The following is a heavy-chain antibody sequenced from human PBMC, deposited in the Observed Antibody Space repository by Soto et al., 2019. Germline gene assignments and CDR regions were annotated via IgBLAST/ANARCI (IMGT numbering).Heavy chain of an antibody. CDR3: ARDEGGEQLALWNYYYYYGMDV. V-gene: IGHV1-69*13. J-gene: IGHJ6*02. CDR1: GGTFSSYA. D-gene: IGHD6-6*01. CDR2: IIPIFGTA. Sequence: SVKVSCKASGGTFSSYAISWVRQAPGQGLEWMGGIIPIFGTANYAQKFQGRVTITADESTSTAYMELSSLRSEDTAVYYCARDEGGEQLALWNYYYYYGMDVWGQGTTVTVSS.